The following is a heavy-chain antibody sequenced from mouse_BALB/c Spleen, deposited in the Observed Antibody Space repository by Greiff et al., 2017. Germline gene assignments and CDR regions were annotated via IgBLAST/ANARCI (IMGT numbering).Heavy chain of an antibody. D-gene: IGHD2-1*01. J-gene: IGHJ1*01. CDR2: ISSGGGST. Sequence: EVQVVESGGGLVKPGGSLKLSCAASGFAFSSYDMSWVRQTPEKRLEWVAYISSGGGSTYYPDTVKGRFTISRDNAKNTLYLQMSSLKSEDTAMYYCARDYGNSYWYFDVWGAGTTVTVSS. V-gene: IGHV5-12-1*01. CDR1: GFAFSSYD. CDR3: ARDYGNSYWYFDV.